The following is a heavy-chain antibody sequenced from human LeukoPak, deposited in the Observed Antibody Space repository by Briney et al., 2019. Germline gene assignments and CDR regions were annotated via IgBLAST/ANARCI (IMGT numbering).Heavy chain of an antibody. CDR3: GGGDWGGRGGGEGFDY. D-gene: IGHD3-16*01. CDR1: GYTFTGYY. J-gene: IGHJ4*02. Sequence: ASVKVSCKASGYTFTGYYMHWVRQAPGQGLEWMGWINPNSGGTNYAQKFQGRVTMTRDTSISTAYMELSRLRSDDTAVYYCGGGDWGGRGGGEGFDYWGQGTLVTVSS. CDR2: INPNSGGT. V-gene: IGHV1-2*02.